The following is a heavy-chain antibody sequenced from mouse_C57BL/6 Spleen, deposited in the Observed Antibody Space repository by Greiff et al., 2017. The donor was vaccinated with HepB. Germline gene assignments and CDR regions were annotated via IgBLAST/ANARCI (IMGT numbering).Heavy chain of an antibody. D-gene: IGHD1-1*01. CDR3: AREGGSSDY. J-gene: IGHJ3*01. CDR1: GYSITSGYY. V-gene: IGHV3-6*01. Sequence: ESGPGLVKPSQSLSLTCSVTGYSITSGYYWNWIRQFPGNKLEWMGYISYDGSNNYNPSLKNRISITRDTSKNQFFLKLNSVTTEDTATYYCAREGGSSDYWGQGTLVTVSA. CDR2: ISYDGSN.